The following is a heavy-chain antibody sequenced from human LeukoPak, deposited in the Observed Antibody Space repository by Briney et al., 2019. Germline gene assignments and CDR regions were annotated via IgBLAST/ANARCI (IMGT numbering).Heavy chain of an antibody. D-gene: IGHD3-10*01. CDR3: ARATAGFGELLSYDY. V-gene: IGHV3-21*01. CDR1: GFTFSSYS. CDR2: ISSSSSYI. J-gene: IGHJ4*02. Sequence: GGSLRLSCAASGFTFSSYSMNWVRQAPGKGLEWVSSISSSSSYIYYADSMKGRFTISRDNAKNSLYLQMNSLRAEDAAVYYCARATAGFGELLSYDYWGQGTLVTVSS.